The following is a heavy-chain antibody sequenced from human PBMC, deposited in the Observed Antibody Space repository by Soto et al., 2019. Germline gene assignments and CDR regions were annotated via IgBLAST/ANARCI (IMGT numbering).Heavy chain of an antibody. CDR3: SRDVVVGAKGLNY. CDR1: GFTFSNYW. V-gene: IGHV3-7*01. Sequence: GGSLRLSCAASGFTFSNYWMTWVRQAPGKGLEWVANIKEDGSEKHYVDSVKGRFTISRDNAKNSLYLQMNSLRVEDTAVYFCSRDVVVGAKGLNYWGQGALVTVSS. D-gene: IGHD2-15*01. J-gene: IGHJ4*02. CDR2: IKEDGSEK.